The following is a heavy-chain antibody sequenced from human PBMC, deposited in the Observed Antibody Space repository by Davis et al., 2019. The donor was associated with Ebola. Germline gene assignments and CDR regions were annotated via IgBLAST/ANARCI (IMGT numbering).Heavy chain of an antibody. J-gene: IGHJ6*02. D-gene: IGHD4-17*01. CDR1: GFTFSSYS. Sequence: PGGSLRLSCAASGFTFSSYSMNWVRQAPGKGLEWVSYISSSSSTIYYADSVKGRFTISRDNAKNSLYLQMNSLRAEDTAVYYCARVGTTRYYYYGMDVWGQGTTVTVSS. V-gene: IGHV3-48*04. CDR2: ISSSSSTI. CDR3: ARVGTTRYYYYGMDV.